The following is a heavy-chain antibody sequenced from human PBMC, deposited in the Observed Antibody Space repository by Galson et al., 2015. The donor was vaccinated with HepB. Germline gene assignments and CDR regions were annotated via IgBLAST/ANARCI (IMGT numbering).Heavy chain of an antibody. CDR1: GYTFTSYY. J-gene: IGHJ6*03. Sequence: SVKVSCKASGYTFTSYYIHWVRQAPGQGLEWMGIINPTEGSTTYAPKFQGRVTMTRDTPMSTIYLDLSSLRSEDTAVYYCVRDLNNDFWSGGPLDYYMDVWGKGTTVTVSS. D-gene: IGHD3-3*01. CDR2: INPTEGST. V-gene: IGHV1-46*01. CDR3: VRDLNNDFWSGGPLDYYMDV.